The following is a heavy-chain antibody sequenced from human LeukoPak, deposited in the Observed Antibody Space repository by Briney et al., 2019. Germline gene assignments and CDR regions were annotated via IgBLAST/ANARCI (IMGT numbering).Heavy chain of an antibody. Sequence: GGSLRLSCAASGFTFSTYWMSWVRQAPGKGLEWVANINQDRSDKYYVDSVKGRFTISRDNAKNSLYLQMNSLRAEDTAVYYCARPRYCSSGNCYSDYWGQGALVTVSS. CDR1: GFTFSTYW. CDR2: INQDRSDK. J-gene: IGHJ4*02. CDR3: ARPRYCSSGNCYSDY. V-gene: IGHV3-7*01. D-gene: IGHD2-15*01.